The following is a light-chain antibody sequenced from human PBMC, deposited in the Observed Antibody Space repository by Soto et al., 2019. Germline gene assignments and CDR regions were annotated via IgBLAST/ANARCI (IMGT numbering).Light chain of an antibody. CDR2: GAS. J-gene: IGKJ3*01. CDR3: QYCDYLPL. CDR1: QSISSY. V-gene: IGKV1-33*01. Sequence: DIQMTQSPSSLSASVGNSVTITCRTSQSISSYLNWYQHKPGKAPKLLIYGASNLETGVPSRFSGSGSGTDFTFTISSLQPEDIATYYCQYCDYLPLFGPGTTVDLK.